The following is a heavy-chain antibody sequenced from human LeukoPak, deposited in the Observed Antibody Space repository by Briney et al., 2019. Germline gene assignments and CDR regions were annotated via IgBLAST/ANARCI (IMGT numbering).Heavy chain of an antibody. Sequence: ASVKVSCKASGYTFTSYGISWVRQAPGQGLEWMGWISAYNGNTNYAQKLQGRVTMTTDTSTSTAYMELRSLRSDDTAVYYCARVSITMVRGANSYFDYWGQGTLVTVSS. D-gene: IGHD3-10*01. J-gene: IGHJ4*02. CDR2: ISAYNGNT. CDR1: GYTFTSYG. V-gene: IGHV1-18*01. CDR3: ARVSITMVRGANSYFDY.